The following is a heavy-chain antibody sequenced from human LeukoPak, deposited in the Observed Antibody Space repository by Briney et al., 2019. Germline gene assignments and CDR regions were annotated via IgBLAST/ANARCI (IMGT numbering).Heavy chain of an antibody. CDR2: ISAYNGNT. Sequence: ASVKVSCKASGYTFTSYGFSWVRQAPGQGLEWMGWISAYNGNTNYAQRLQGRVTMTTDPSTSTTYMEMRSLRSDDTAVYYCASSESIAVAPRGEFDFWGQGTLVTVSS. V-gene: IGHV1-18*01. J-gene: IGHJ4*02. D-gene: IGHD6-19*01. CDR3: ASSESIAVAPRGEFDF. CDR1: GYTFTSYG.